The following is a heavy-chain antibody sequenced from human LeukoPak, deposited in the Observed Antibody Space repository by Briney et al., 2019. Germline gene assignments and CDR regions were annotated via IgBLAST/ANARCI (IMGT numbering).Heavy chain of an antibody. Sequence: SETLSLTCTVSGGSISSYYWSWIRQPPGKGLEWIGYIYYSGSTNYNPSLKSRVTISVDTSKNQFSLKLSSVTAADTAVYYCARGGSYGPYYFDYWGQGTLVTVSS. V-gene: IGHV4-59*12. J-gene: IGHJ4*02. CDR1: GGSISSYY. CDR2: IYYSGST. CDR3: ARGGSYGPYYFDY. D-gene: IGHD5-18*01.